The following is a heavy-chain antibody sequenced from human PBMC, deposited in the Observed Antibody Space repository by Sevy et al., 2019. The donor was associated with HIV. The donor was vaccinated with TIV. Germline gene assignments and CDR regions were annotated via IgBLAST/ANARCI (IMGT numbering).Heavy chain of an antibody. CDR3: AKGDEPAADYADYVPNAFDI. Sequence: GGSLRLSCAASGFTFSNYAMHWVRQAPGKGLEWVAVISFDGNNKDYADSVKGRFTISRDNSKNTLFLQMNSLRAEDTALYYCAKGDEPAADYADYVPNAFDIWGQGTMVTVSS. J-gene: IGHJ3*02. V-gene: IGHV3-30*04. D-gene: IGHD4-17*01. CDR1: GFTFSNYA. CDR2: ISFDGNNK.